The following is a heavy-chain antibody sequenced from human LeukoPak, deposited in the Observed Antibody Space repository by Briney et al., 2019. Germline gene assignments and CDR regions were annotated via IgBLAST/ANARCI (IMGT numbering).Heavy chain of an antibody. V-gene: IGHV3-74*01. CDR2: INTDGSST. CDR3: ARDRVAGGADNWFDP. CDR1: GFTFSRYW. Sequence: GGSLRLSCVASGFTFSRYWMHWVRQAPGKGLVWASRINTDGSSTNYADPVKGRFTISRDNAKNTLYLQMNSLRAEDTAVYYCARDRVAGGADNWFDPWGQGTLVTVSS. D-gene: IGHD6-19*01. J-gene: IGHJ5*02.